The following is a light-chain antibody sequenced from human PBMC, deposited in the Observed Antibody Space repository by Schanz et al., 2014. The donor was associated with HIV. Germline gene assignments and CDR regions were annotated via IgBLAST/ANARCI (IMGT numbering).Light chain of an antibody. J-gene: IGKJ4*01. Sequence: DIVMTQSPDSLAVSLGERATIHCKSSQSVLYSSNNKNHLAWYQQKAGQPPKLLIYWASTRESGVPDRFSGSGSGTDFTLTISSLQAEDVAVYYCQQYYRTPLTFGGGTKVEIK. CDR2: WAS. CDR3: QQYYRTPLT. V-gene: IGKV4-1*01. CDR1: QSVLYSSNNKNH.